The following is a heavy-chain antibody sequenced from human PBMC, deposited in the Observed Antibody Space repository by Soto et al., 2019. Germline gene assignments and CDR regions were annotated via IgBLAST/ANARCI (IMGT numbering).Heavy chain of an antibody. CDR3: ATQTGLYYHGMDV. J-gene: IGHJ6*02. V-gene: IGHV4-59*01. Sequence: QVQLQESGPGLVKPSETLSLTCTVSGGSINAFFWSWVRQPPGKGLESIGYIFYSGSTNYNPSLKSRVTISLDTSKTQFSLNLTSVTAADTAVYYCATQTGLYYHGMDVWGQGTTVAVSS. CDR1: GGSINAFF. CDR2: IFYSGST.